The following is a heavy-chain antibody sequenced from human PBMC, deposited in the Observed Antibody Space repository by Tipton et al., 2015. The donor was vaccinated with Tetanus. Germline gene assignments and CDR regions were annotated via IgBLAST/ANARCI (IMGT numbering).Heavy chain of an antibody. CDR3: ARDERYGDYAY. Sequence: LRLSCTVSGGSMSTYYWSWIRQPPGKGLEWIGYTYYSGSTGYNPSLKSRVTISIDSSKNQFSLKLTSVTAADTAVYYCARDERYGDYAYWGQGALVTVSS. D-gene: IGHD4-17*01. CDR2: TYYSGST. J-gene: IGHJ4*02. CDR1: GGSMSTYY. V-gene: IGHV4-59*01.